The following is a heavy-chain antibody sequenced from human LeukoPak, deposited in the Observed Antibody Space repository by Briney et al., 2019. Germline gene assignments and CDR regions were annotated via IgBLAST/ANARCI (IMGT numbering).Heavy chain of an antibody. CDR1: GFTFSSYW. CDR2: IHQDGSEK. Sequence: GGSLRLSCAASGFTFSSYWMSWVRQAPGTGLGWVANIHQDGSEKYYVDSVKGRFTISRDNAKHSLYLQMNSLRAEDTAIYYCGRESSSSTFDYWGQGTLVTVSS. D-gene: IGHD5/OR15-5a*01. CDR3: GRESSSSTFDY. V-gene: IGHV3-7*01. J-gene: IGHJ4*02.